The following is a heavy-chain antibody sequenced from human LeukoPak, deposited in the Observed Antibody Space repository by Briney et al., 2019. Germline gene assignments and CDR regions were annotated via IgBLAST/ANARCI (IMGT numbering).Heavy chain of an antibody. J-gene: IGHJ4*02. CDR1: GFTFSDYS. D-gene: IGHD1-26*01. V-gene: IGHV3-21*01. CDR3: ARDGIPEWELPSRFDY. CDR2: ISSSSSYI. Sequence: PGGSLRLSCAASGFTFSDYSMNWVRQAPGKGLEWVSSISSSSSYIYYADSVKGRFTISRDNAKNSLYLQMNSLRAEDTAVYYCARDGIPEWELPSRFDYWGQGTLVTVSS.